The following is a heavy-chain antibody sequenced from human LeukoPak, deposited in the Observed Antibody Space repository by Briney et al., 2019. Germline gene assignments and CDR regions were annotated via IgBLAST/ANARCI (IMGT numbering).Heavy chain of an antibody. J-gene: IGHJ4*02. D-gene: IGHD3-22*01. CDR1: GFTFSSYA. CDR2: ITNSGGRT. Sequence: GGSLRLSCAASGFTFSSYAMNWVRQAPGKGLEWVSGITNSGGRTYYADSVKGRFTISRDNSKNTLYLQMNSLRAEDTAVYYCAQWLSGYWGQGNLVTVSS. V-gene: IGHV3-23*01. CDR3: AQWLSGY.